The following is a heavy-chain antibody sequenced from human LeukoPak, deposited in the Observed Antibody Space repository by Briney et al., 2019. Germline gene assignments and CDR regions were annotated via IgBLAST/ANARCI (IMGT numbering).Heavy chain of an antibody. CDR3: ARDRVYDFWSGYYTARAFDI. V-gene: IGHV4-4*07. J-gene: IGHJ3*02. D-gene: IGHD3-3*01. Sequence: PSETLSLTCTVSGGSISSYYWSWIRQPAGKGLEWIGRIYTSGSTNYNPSLKSRVTMSVDTSKNQFSLKLSSVTAADTAVYYCARDRVYDFWSGYYTARAFDIWGQGTMVTVSS. CDR2: IYTSGST. CDR1: GGSISSYY.